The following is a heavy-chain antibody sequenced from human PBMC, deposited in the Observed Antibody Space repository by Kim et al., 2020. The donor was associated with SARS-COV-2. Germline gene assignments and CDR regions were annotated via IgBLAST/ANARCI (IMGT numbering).Heavy chain of an antibody. Sequence: GGSLRLSCAASGFTFSNYAMHWVRQAPGKGLEWVAFISYDGSNKYYADSVKGRFTISRDNSKNTLYLQMNSLRAEDTAVYYCARDLSVGEAHNWFDPWGQGTLVTVSS. CDR2: ISYDGSNK. CDR3: ARDLSVGEAHNWFDP. D-gene: IGHD3-10*01. CDR1: GFTFSNYA. V-gene: IGHV3-30*04. J-gene: IGHJ5*02.